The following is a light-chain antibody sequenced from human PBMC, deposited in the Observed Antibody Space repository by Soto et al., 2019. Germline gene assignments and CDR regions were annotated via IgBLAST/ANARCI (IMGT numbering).Light chain of an antibody. CDR2: DNT. Sequence: QSVLTQPPSVAGAPGERVTIACTGSSSDIGAGYRVRWYQQVPGTAPKLLIYDNTNRPSGVPARFSGSQSGTSASLAISGLQAEDEADYYCQSFDKYLSAVVFGGGTKLTVL. CDR1: SSDIGAGYR. J-gene: IGLJ2*01. CDR3: QSFDKYLSAVV. V-gene: IGLV1-40*01.